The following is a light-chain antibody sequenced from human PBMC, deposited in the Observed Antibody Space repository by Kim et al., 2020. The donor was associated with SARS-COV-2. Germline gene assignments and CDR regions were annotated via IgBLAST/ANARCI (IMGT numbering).Light chain of an antibody. CDR3: QQRRSWPLT. J-gene: IGKJ4*01. CDR1: QSVTSY. CDR2: DAS. Sequence: EIVLTQSPATLSLSPGERATLSCRASQSVTSYLEWYQQKPGQAPRLLIYDASNRATGIPARFSGSGSGTDFTLTISSLEPEDFAIYYCQQRRSWPLTFGGGTKVDIK. V-gene: IGKV3-11*01.